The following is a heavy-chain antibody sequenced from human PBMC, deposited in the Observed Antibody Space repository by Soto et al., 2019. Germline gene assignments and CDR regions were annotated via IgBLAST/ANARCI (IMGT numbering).Heavy chain of an antibody. J-gene: IGHJ4*02. V-gene: IGHV3-23*01. CDR3: AKDPRYSSSWPYFDY. Sequence: GGSLRRSCAVSGFTFRSSLMSWVGQAPVKRLEWFSGINGGDDSTHYADSVRGRFTISRDNSKNTLILQMNSLRAEDTAVYYCAKDPRYSSSWPYFDYWGQGTLVTVSS. CDR2: INGGDDST. CDR1: GFTFRSSL. D-gene: IGHD6-13*01.